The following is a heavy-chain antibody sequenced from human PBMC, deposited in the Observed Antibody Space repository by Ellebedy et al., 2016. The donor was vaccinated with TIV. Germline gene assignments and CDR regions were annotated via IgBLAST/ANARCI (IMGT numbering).Heavy chain of an antibody. CDR1: GYTFTGYY. V-gene: IGHV1-2*02. D-gene: IGHD3-16*02. CDR3: ARADYYDYVWGTNRPPPYDFDY. CDR2: INPESGGT. Sequence: AASVKVSCKASGYTFTGYYMHWVRQTPGQGLEYMGWINPESGGTNYAQKFQGRVTMARDTSISTAYMELSRLRSDDTAVYYCARADYYDYVWGTNRPPPYDFDYWGQGALVTVSS. J-gene: IGHJ4*02.